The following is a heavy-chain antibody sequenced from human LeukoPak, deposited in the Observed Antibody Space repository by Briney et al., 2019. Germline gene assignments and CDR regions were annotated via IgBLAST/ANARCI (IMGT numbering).Heavy chain of an antibody. CDR1: GFTLSSYW. V-gene: IGHV3-7*01. D-gene: IGHD3-10*01. CDR3: ARDNGGSFDY. J-gene: IGHJ4*02. Sequence: GSLRLSCAASGFTLSSYWMSWVRQAPGKGLEWVANIKQDGSEKYYVDSVKGRFTISRDNAKNSLYLQMNSLRAEDTAVYYCARDNGGSFDYWGQGTLVTVSS. CDR2: IKQDGSEK.